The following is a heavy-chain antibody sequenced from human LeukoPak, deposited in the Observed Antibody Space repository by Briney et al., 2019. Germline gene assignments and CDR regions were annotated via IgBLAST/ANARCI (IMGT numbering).Heavy chain of an antibody. V-gene: IGHV1-3*03. J-gene: IGHJ4*02. Sequence: GASVKVSCKASGYTFTSYAIHWVRQAPGQRLEWMGWINTVNGNTEYSQDFQGRVTITRDTPAITAYMELSSLRSEDMAVYYCAREGPTYSSCWYVGLLGFDYWGQGTLVTVSS. CDR1: GYTFTSYA. CDR2: INTVNGNT. CDR3: AREGPTYSSCWYVGLLGFDY. D-gene: IGHD6-13*01.